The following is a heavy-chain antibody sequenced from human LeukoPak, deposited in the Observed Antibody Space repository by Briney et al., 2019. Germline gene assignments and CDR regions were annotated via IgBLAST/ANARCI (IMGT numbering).Heavy chain of an antibody. CDR2: ISSSSSYI. J-gene: IGHJ2*01. CDR3: ARDLGSLRSSYWYFDL. CDR1: GFTFSSYS. Sequence: PGGSLRLSCAASGFTFSSYSMNWVRQAPGKGLEWVSSISSSSSYIYYADSVKGRFTISRDNAKNSLYLQINSLRAEDTAVYYCARDLGSLRSSYWYFDLWGRGTLVTVSS. D-gene: IGHD5-12*01. V-gene: IGHV3-21*01.